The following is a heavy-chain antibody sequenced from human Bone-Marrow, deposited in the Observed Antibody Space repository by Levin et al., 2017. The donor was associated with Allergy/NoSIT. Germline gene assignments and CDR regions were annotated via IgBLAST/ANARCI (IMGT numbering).Heavy chain of an antibody. Sequence: ASVKVSCKASGYTFTSYYMHWVRQAPGQGLEWMGIINPSGGSTSYAQKFQGRVTMTRDTSTSTVYMELSSLRSEDTAVYYCARGGYCSGGSCYSRLYYNWFDPWGQGTLVTVSS. J-gene: IGHJ5*02. CDR3: ARGGYCSGGSCYSRLYYNWFDP. CDR2: INPSGGST. V-gene: IGHV1-46*03. CDR1: GYTFTSYY. D-gene: IGHD2-15*01.